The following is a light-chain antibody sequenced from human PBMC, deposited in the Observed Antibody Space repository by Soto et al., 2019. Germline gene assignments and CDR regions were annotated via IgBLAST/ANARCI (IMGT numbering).Light chain of an antibody. CDR2: DAS. CDR1: QSISSW. Sequence: DSQMTKSPSTLSSSVGDRVTITCRASQSISSWLAWYQQKPGKAPNLLIYDASSLESGVPSRFSGTGSGTEFTLTISSLQPDDFATYYCQQYNSYSPTFGQGTKVDIK. CDR3: QQYNSYSPT. J-gene: IGKJ1*01. V-gene: IGKV1-5*01.